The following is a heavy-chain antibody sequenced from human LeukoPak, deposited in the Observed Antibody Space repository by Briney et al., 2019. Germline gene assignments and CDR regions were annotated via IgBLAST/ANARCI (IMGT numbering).Heavy chain of an antibody. Sequence: SETLSLTCTVSGYSISSGYYWGWIRQPPGKGLEWIGSIYHSGSTYYNPSLKSRVTISVDTSKNQFSLKLSSVTAADTAVYYCARVGRPGITTAYWGQGTLVTVSS. J-gene: IGHJ4*02. V-gene: IGHV4-38-2*02. D-gene: IGHD3-22*01. CDR1: GYSISSGYY. CDR2: IYHSGST. CDR3: ARVGRPGITTAY.